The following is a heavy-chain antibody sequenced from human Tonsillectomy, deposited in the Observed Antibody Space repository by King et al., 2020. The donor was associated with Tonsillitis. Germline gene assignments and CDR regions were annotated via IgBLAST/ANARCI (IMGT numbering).Heavy chain of an antibody. D-gene: IGHD2-8*01. CDR1: GYTFTSYD. CDR3: ARGYCTNGVCYTGGYFDY. J-gene: IGHJ4*02. CDR2: MNPNSGNT. V-gene: IGHV1-8*01. Sequence: LVQSGAEVKKPGASVKVSCKASGYTFTSYDINWVRQATGQGLEWMGWMNPNSGNTGYAQKFQGRVTMTRNTSISTAYMELSSLRSEDTAVYYCARGYCTNGVCYTGGYFDYWGQGTLVTVSS.